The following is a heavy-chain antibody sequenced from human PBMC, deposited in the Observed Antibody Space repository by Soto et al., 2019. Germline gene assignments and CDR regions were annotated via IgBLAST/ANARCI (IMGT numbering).Heavy chain of an antibody. CDR2: TRQDGGEK. Sequence: GLLLRDPWAASGCNIGDFGVSWIRQTQRKGLEWVANTRQDGGEKNFVDSVKGRFIISRDNAKNSLYLQMNSLRAEDTAVYYCASHHSGSYYFDYWVLGTLVTVSS. CDR1: GCNIGDFG. D-gene: IGHD1-26*01. J-gene: IGHJ4*02. V-gene: IGHV3-7*05. CDR3: ASHHSGSYYFDY.